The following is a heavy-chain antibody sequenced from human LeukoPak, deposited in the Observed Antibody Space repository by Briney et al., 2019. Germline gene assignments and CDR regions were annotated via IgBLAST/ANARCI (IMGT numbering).Heavy chain of an antibody. V-gene: IGHV4-59*06. CDR1: GGSISGYY. J-gene: IGHJ3*01. CDR3: ATYRNWGLVHDTFDL. Sequence: SETLSLTCTVSGGSISGYYWSWSRQPPGKGLEWIGYIYYDGSTYYSPSLMSRVTISVDTSKNQFSLNLSSVTVADTAVYYCATYRNWGLVHDTFDLWGQGTMVTVSS. D-gene: IGHD7-27*01. CDR2: IYYDGST.